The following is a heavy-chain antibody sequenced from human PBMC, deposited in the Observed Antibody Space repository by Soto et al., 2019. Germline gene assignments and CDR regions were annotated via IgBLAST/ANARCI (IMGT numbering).Heavy chain of an antibody. Sequence: QLQLQESGPGLVKPSETLSLTCTVSGGSISSSSYYWGWIRQPPGKGLEWIGSIYYSGSTYYNPSLKSRVTISVDTSKNQFSLKLSSVTAAHTAVYYCARVPHPRWHLVLFPFDYWGQGTLVTVSS. CDR1: GGSISSSSYY. CDR3: ARVPHPRWHLVLFPFDY. CDR2: IYYSGST. D-gene: IGHD6-6*01. J-gene: IGHJ4*02. V-gene: IGHV4-39*01.